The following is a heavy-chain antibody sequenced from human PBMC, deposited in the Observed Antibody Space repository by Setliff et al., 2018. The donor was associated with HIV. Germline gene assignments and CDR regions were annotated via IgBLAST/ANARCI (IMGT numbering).Heavy chain of an antibody. CDR2: INSDGRST. J-gene: IGHJ3*02. V-gene: IGHV3-74*01. CDR1: GFTFSGSW. CDR3: ASWRVPRDAFDI. D-gene: IGHD3-3*01. Sequence: GGSLSLSCAASGFTFSGSWMHWVRQAPGEGLVWISRINSDGRSTIYADSVKGRFTISRDNAKNTLYLQLNSLRVEDTAVYFCASWRVPRDAFDIWGLGTRVTV.